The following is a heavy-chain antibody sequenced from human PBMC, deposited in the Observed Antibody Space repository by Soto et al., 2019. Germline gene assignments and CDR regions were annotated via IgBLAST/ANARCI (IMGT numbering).Heavy chain of an antibody. CDR2: ISHDGSNK. J-gene: IGHJ6*02. Sequence: QVQLVESGGGVVQPGRSLRLSCAASGFTFSSYGMHWVRQAPGKGLEWVAVISHDGSNKYFADSVKGRFTISRDNSQNTLYLQMNSLRAEDTALYYCAKHLLAVACYLHGMDVWGQGTTVTVSS. CDR1: GFTFSSYG. D-gene: IGHD6-19*01. V-gene: IGHV3-30*18. CDR3: AKHLLAVACYLHGMDV.